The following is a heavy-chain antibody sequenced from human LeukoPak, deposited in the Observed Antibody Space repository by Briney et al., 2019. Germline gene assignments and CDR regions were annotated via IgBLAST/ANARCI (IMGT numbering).Heavy chain of an antibody. CDR3: ARDRVGSGWPRPYYFEF. Sequence: ASVTVSCMPSGYTFTGYYLHWVRQAPGQGLEWMGCISPNTGATMYAQKFQGRVPLTRDTSIDTGYMELNSLRSDDTAVYYCARDRVGSGWPRPYYFEFWGQGTLVSVSS. V-gene: IGHV1-2*02. D-gene: IGHD6-19*01. CDR1: GYTFTGYY. J-gene: IGHJ4*02. CDR2: ISPNTGAT.